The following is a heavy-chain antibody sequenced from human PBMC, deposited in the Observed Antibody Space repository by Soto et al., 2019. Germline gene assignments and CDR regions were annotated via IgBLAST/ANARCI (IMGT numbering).Heavy chain of an antibody. D-gene: IGHD3-3*01. J-gene: IGHJ6*02. CDR3: ARDRYSYYDFWSGSLPYYYYGMDV. V-gene: IGHV3-48*01. CDR1: GFTFSSYS. Sequence: PGGSLRLSCAASGFTFSSYSMNWVRQAPGKGLEWVSYITNSRSNIYSADSVKGRFTISRDNAKNTLYLQMNSLRAEDTAVYYCARDRYSYYDFWSGSLPYYYYGMDVWGQGTTVTVSS. CDR2: ITNSRSNI.